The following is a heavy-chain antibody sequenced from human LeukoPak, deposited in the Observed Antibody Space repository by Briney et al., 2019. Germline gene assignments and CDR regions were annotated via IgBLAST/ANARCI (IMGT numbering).Heavy chain of an antibody. J-gene: IGHJ4*02. CDR3: ARELAYYFDY. V-gene: IGHV3-48*03. CDR1: GFAFGTYA. Sequence: GGSLILSCAASGFAFGTYAMHWVRQAPGKGLEWVSYISSSGSTIYYADSVKGRFTISRDNAKNSLYLQMNSLRAEDTAVYYCARELAYYFDYWGQGTLVTVSS. CDR2: ISSSGSTI. D-gene: IGHD1-1*01.